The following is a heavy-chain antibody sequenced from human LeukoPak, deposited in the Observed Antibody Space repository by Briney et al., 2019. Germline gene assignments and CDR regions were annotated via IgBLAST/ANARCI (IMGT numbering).Heavy chain of an antibody. CDR1: GFTVSSDY. Sequence: GGSLRLSCAASGFTVSSDYMSWVRQAPGKGLEWVSVIYSGGSAYYADSVKGRFTISRDNSKNTLYLQMNSLRAEDTAVYYCARDCDPRVDASDIWGQGTMVTVSS. J-gene: IGHJ3*02. CDR3: ARDCDPRVDASDI. CDR2: IYSGGSA. V-gene: IGHV3-66*01.